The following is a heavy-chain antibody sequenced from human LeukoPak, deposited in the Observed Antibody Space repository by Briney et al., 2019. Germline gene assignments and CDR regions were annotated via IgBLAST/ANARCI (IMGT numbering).Heavy chain of an antibody. V-gene: IGHV3-7*01. CDR3: VGGPGY. D-gene: IGHD3-10*01. J-gene: IGHJ4*02. Sequence: GGSLRLSCAASGFNFGAFWMAWVRQTPGLGLEWVADIKEDGSESVYVDSGKGRFTISRDNAKNSLYVQMNSLRAEDAAVYYCVGGPGYWGQGTRVTVSS. CDR1: GFNFGAFW. CDR2: IKEDGSES.